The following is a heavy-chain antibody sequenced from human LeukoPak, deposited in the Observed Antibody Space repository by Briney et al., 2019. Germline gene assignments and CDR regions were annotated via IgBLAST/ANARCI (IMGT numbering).Heavy chain of an antibody. Sequence: PSETLSLTCTVSGGSISSYYWSWIRQPAGKGLEWIGRIYTSGSTNYNPSLKSRVTMSVDTSKNQFSLKLSFVTAADTAVYYCARDSGSGWYGAAFDIWGQGTMVTVSS. CDR1: GGSISSYY. V-gene: IGHV4-4*07. CDR2: IYTSGST. D-gene: IGHD6-19*01. CDR3: ARDSGSGWYGAAFDI. J-gene: IGHJ3*02.